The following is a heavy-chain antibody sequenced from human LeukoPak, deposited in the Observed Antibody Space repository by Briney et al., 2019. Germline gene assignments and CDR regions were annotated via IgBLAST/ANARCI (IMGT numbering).Heavy chain of an antibody. Sequence: LGESLQISGQCSGYSFTSYWIGWVRKLPGKGREWMGIIYPGDSDTRYSPSFQGQVTISADKSISTAYLQWSSLKASDTAMYYCARPITGTTDYMDVWGKGTTVTVSS. V-gene: IGHV5-51*01. CDR1: GYSFTSYW. CDR2: IYPGDSDT. J-gene: IGHJ6*03. D-gene: IGHD1-7*01. CDR3: ARPITGTTDYMDV.